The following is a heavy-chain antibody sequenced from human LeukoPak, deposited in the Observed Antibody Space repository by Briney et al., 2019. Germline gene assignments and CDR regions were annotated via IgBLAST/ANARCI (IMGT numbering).Heavy chain of an antibody. D-gene: IGHD3-10*01. J-gene: IGHJ4*02. CDR1: GFTVSSNY. CDR2: IYSGGST. V-gene: IGHV3-66*01. CDR3: ASLYGSGSYKDY. Sequence: GRSLRLSCAASGFTVSSNYMSWVRQAPGKGLEWVSVIYSGGSTYYADSVKGRFTISRDNSKNTLYLQMNSLRAEDTAVYYCASLYGSGSYKDYWGQGTLVTVSS.